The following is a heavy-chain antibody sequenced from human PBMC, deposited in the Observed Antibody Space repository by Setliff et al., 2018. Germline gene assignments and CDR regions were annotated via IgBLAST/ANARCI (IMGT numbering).Heavy chain of an antibody. CDR3: ATARLRNFDWLLHFDH. V-gene: IGHV4-4*02. CDR2: IYLGGSP. CDR1: GDSIDTDIW. J-gene: IGHJ4*02. D-gene: IGHD3-9*01. Sequence: SETLSLTCTVSGDSIDTDIWWSWVRQSPGKGLEWIGEIYLGGSPTYNPSLKSRVTISIYKSKNQLSLDLTSVTAADTAVYYCATARLRNFDWLLHFDHWGQGAQVTVSS.